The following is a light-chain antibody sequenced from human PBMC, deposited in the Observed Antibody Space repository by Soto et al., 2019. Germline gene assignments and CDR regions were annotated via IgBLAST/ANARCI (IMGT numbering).Light chain of an antibody. V-gene: IGKV1-13*02. CDR3: QQFNSYPLKVT. CDR2: DAS. J-gene: IGKJ4*01. CDR1: QGISSA. Sequence: AIQLTQSPSSLSASVGDRVTITCRASQGISSALAWYQQKPGKAPKLLIYDASSLESGVPSRFSGSGSGTDFTLTISSLQPEDFATYYCQQFNSYPLKVTFGGGTKVEIK.